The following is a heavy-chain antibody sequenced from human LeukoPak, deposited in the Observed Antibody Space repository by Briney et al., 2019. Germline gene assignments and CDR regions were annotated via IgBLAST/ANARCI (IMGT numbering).Heavy chain of an antibody. V-gene: IGHV1-69*13. D-gene: IGHD4-17*01. CDR3: ARGGAYGDYIDY. CDR2: IIPIFGTA. Sequence: ASVKVSCKASGGTFISYAISWVRQAPGQGLEWMGGIIPIFGTANYAQKFQGRVTITADESTSTAYMELSSLRSEDTAVYYCARGGAYGDYIDYWGQGTLVTVSS. J-gene: IGHJ4*02. CDR1: GGTFISYA.